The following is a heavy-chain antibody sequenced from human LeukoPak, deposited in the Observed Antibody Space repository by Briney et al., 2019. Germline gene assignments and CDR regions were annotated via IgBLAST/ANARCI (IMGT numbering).Heavy chain of an antibody. J-gene: IGHJ4*02. Sequence: PGGSLRLSCAASGFTFSDYYMSWVRQAPGKGLEWVSVMYSGGSTYYADSVKGRFTISRDNSENTVYLQMNSLRADDTAVYYCANNWNMDCWGQGTLVTVSS. CDR2: MYSGGST. CDR3: ANNWNMDC. D-gene: IGHD1-1*01. V-gene: IGHV3-53*01. CDR1: GFTFSDYY.